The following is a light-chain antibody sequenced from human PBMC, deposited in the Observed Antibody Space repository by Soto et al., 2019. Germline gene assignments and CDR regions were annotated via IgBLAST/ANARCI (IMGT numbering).Light chain of an antibody. J-gene: IGKJ2*01. CDR3: QPSSSSPYT. Sequence: DIQMTQSPSSLSASVGDRVSITCRANQTIRNFLQWYQQKPGKVPKFLIYAASSLVDGVPSRFSGSGSGADFTLTISSLQPEDFATYSCQPSSSSPYTFGHGTKLDIK. CDR2: AAS. CDR1: QTIRNF. V-gene: IGKV1-39*01.